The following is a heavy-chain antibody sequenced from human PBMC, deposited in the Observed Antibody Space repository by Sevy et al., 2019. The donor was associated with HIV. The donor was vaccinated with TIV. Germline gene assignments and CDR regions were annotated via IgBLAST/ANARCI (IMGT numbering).Heavy chain of an antibody. CDR1: GYTFTGQY. V-gene: IGHV1-2*02. D-gene: IGHD5-18*01. CDR2: INPNSGDT. Sequence: ASVKVSCKASGYTFTGQYIHWVRQAPGQGLEWMGWINPNSGDTKYAQEFKGRVTMTRDTSIRPAYMELSGLKSDDTAVYYCSRDLRLRGYSYGCFDYWGQGTLVTVSS. J-gene: IGHJ4*02. CDR3: SRDLRLRGYSYGCFDY.